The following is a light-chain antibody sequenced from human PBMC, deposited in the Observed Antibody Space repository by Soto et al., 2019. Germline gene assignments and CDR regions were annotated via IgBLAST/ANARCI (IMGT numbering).Light chain of an antibody. Sequence: DIQMTQSPSTLSASVGDRVTITCRASQRIGGWLAWYQQKPGKAPKLLIYKASSLQSGVPSRFSGSGSETEFTLTISSLQPDDFPTYFCQQYNTYPWTFRQVTKVEIK. V-gene: IGKV1-5*03. CDR2: KAS. CDR1: QRIGGW. CDR3: QQYNTYPWT. J-gene: IGKJ1*01.